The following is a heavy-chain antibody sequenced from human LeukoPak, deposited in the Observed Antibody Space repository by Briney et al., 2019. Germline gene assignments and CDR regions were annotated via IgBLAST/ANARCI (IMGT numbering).Heavy chain of an antibody. D-gene: IGHD3-10*01. J-gene: IGHJ6*02. CDR1: GYSFTSYW. CDR3: ARAGYYYGSGSYYNVGYGMDV. Sequence: RGESLQISCKGSGYSFTSYWIGWVRQMPGKGLEWMGIIYPGDSDTRYSPSFQGRVTISADKSISTAYLQWSSLKASDTAMYYCARAGYYYGSGSYYNVGYGMDVWGQGTTVTVSS. V-gene: IGHV5-51*01. CDR2: IYPGDSDT.